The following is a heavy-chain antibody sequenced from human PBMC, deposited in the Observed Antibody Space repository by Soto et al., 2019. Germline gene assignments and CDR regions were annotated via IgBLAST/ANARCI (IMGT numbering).Heavy chain of an antibody. CDR3: ARETGYSYGYYYYGMDV. V-gene: IGHV6-1*01. D-gene: IGHD5-18*01. CDR2: TYYRSKWYN. J-gene: IGHJ6*02. Sequence: SQTLSLTCAISGDSVSSNSAAWNWIRQSPSRGLEWLGRTYYRSKWYNDYAVSVKSRITINPDTSKNQFSLQLNSVTPEDTAVYYCARETGYSYGYYYYGMDVWGQGTTVTVSS. CDR1: GDSVSSNSAA.